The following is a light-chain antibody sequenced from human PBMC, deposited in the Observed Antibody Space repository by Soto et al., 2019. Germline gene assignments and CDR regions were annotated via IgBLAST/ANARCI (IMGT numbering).Light chain of an antibody. CDR1: QSVSSY. V-gene: IGKV3-11*01. J-gene: IGKJ2*03. Sequence: EIVVTQSPATLSLSPGERATLSCRASQSVSSYLAWYQQKPGQAPRLLIYDASTLYSGVPSRFSGSRSGTEFTLTISSLQPDDFASYYCQQYNSFAPYSFGQGTKLEI. CDR2: DAS. CDR3: QQYNSFAPYS.